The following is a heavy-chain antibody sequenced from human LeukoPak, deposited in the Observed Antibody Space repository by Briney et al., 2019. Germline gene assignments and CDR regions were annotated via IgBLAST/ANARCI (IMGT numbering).Heavy chain of an antibody. Sequence: GGSLRLSCAASGFTFSSYGMHWVRQAPGKGLEWVAVISYDGSNKYYADSVKGRFTISRDNSKNTLYLQMNSLRAEDTAVYYCARDGVLGDFWSGYPYYFDYWGQGTLVTVSS. V-gene: IGHV3-30*03. D-gene: IGHD3-3*01. CDR2: ISYDGSNK. CDR3: ARDGVLGDFWSGYPYYFDY. CDR1: GFTFSSYG. J-gene: IGHJ4*02.